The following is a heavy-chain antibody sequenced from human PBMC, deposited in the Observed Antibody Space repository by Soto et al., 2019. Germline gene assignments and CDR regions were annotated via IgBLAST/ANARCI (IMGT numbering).Heavy chain of an antibody. Sequence: QVQLVESGGGVAQPGRSLRLSCAASGSTFSSYAMHWVRQAAGKGLEWVAVIWYDGSNEDYADSVKGRFTISRDNSKNTLFLLMNSLRVEDPAVYYCAREETGTFDRWGQGTLVTVSS. CDR3: AREETGTFDR. D-gene: IGHD1-1*01. CDR2: IWYDGSNE. J-gene: IGHJ4*02. V-gene: IGHV3-33*01. CDR1: GSTFSSYA.